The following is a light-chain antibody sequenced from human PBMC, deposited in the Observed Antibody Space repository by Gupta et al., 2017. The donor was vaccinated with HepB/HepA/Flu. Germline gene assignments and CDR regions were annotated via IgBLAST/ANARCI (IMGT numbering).Light chain of an antibody. CDR1: SSNIGAGYD. Sequence: VLTPPPSLSGAPGQRVTISCTGSSSNIGAGYDVHWYQQLPGTAPKLLIYGNSNRPSGVPDRFSGSKSGTSASLAITGLQAEDEADYYCQSYDSSLSGVVFGGGTKLTVL. CDR2: GNS. V-gene: IGLV1-40*01. J-gene: IGLJ2*01. CDR3: QSYDSSLSGVV.